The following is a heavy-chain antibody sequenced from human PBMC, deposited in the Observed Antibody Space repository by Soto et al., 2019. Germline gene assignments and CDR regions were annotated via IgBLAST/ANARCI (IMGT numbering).Heavy chain of an antibody. CDR3: VAYCSGGSCYDGGYYGMDV. V-gene: IGHV3-48*02. D-gene: IGHD2-15*01. CDR1: GFTFSSYS. Sequence: GGSLRLSCAASGFTFSSYSMNWVRQAPGKGLEWVSYISSSSSTIYYADSVKGRFTISRDNAKNSLYLQMNSLRDEDTAVYYCVAYCSGGSCYDGGYYGMDVWGQGTTVTVSS. CDR2: ISSSSSTI. J-gene: IGHJ6*02.